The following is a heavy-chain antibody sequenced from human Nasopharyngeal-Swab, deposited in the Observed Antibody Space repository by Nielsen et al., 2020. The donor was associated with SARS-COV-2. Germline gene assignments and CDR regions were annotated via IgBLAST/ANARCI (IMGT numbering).Heavy chain of an antibody. CDR1: GGSFSGYY. CDR3: ARGVVTQYYYYYYYMDV. D-gene: IGHD2-2*01. J-gene: IGHJ6*03. CDR2: INHSGST. V-gene: IGHV4-34*01. Sequence: SETLSLTCAVYGGSFSGYYWSWIRQPPGKGLEWIGEINHSGSTNYNPSLKSRVTISVDTSKNQFSLKLSSVTAADTAVCYCARGVVTQYYYYYYYMDVWGKGTTVTVSS.